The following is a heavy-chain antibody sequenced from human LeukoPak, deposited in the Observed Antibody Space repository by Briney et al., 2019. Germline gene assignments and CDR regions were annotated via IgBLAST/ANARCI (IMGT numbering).Heavy chain of an antibody. V-gene: IGHV4-30-4*08. CDR1: GGSNSSGDYY. CDR3: ARDRTRYYDDAFDI. CDR2: IYYSGST. D-gene: IGHD3-3*01. Sequence: SETLSLTCTVSGGSNSSGDYYWSWIRQPPGKGLEWIGYIYYSGSTYYNPSLKSRVTISVDTSKNQFSLKLSSVTAADTAVYYCARDRTRYYDDAFDIWGQGTMVTVSS. J-gene: IGHJ3*02.